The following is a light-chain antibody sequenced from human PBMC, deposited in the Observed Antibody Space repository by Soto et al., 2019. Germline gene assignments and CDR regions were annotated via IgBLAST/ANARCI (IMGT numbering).Light chain of an antibody. J-gene: IGKJ1*01. CDR3: QLYGTSPKP. CDR2: AAS. CDR1: QSGGSY. V-gene: IGKV3-20*01. Sequence: IVLTQSPGILSLSPGERATLSCRASQSGGSYLAWYQQKPGQAPRLLIYAASTRATGIPDRFSGSGSGTDFTLSISRLEPEDFAVYYCQLYGTSPKPFGQGTKVDIK.